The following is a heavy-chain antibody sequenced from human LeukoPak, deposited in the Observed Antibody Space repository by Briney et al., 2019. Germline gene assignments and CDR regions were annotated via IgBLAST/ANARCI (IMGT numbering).Heavy chain of an antibody. V-gene: IGHV1-8*03. J-gene: IGHJ5*02. CDR3: ARGRLQCQSDWFDP. CDR2: MNPNSGNT. CDR1: GYTFTSYD. Sequence: ASVKVSCKASGYTFTSYDINWVRQATGQGLEWMGWMNPNSGNTGYAQKFQGRVTITRNTSISTAYMELSSLRSEDTAVYYCARGRLQCQSDWFDPWGQGTLVTVSS. D-gene: IGHD4-11*01.